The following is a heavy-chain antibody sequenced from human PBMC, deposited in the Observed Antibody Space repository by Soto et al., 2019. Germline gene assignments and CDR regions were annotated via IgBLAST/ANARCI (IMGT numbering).Heavy chain of an antibody. D-gene: IGHD2-2*02. CDR3: ARRVYQGLYHWFDP. J-gene: IGHJ5*02. V-gene: IGHV3-7*03. CDR2: IKQDGSEK. CDR1: GFIFSNYW. Sequence: EVQLVESGGGLVQAGGSLRLSCAASGFIFSNYWMTWVRQAPGKGLEWVANIKQDGSEKYHVDSVKGRFSISRDNAKNSLYLQMNSLRDEDTAVYYCARRVYQGLYHWFDPWGQGTLVTVSS.